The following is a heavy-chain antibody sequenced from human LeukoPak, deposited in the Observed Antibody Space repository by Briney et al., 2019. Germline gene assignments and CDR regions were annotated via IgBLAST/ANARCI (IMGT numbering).Heavy chain of an antibody. V-gene: IGHV4-4*07. J-gene: IGHJ6*03. D-gene: IGHD2-2*02. CDR2: IYTSGST. CDR1: GGSISSYY. CDR3: ARDNGYCSSTSCYRRGGNYYYYYMDV. Sequence: SETLCLTCTVSGGSISSYYWSWIRQLAGKGLEWIGRIYTSGSTNYNPSLKSRVTMSVDTSKNQFSLKLSSVTAADTAVYYCARDNGYCSSTSCYRRGGNYYYYYMDVWGKGTTVTVSS.